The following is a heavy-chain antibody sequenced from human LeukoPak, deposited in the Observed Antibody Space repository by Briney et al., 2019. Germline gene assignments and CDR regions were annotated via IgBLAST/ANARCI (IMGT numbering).Heavy chain of an antibody. CDR1: GYSISSGYY. D-gene: IGHD6-6*01. CDR2: IYHSGST. J-gene: IGHJ4*02. CDR3: ARTYIAAQLDY. V-gene: IGHV4-38-2*02. Sequence: SETLSLTCTVSGYSISSGYYWGWIRQPPGKGLEWIGSIYHSGSTYYNPSLKSRVTISVDTSKNQFSLKLSSVTAADTAVYYCARTYIAAQLDYWGQGTLVTVSS.